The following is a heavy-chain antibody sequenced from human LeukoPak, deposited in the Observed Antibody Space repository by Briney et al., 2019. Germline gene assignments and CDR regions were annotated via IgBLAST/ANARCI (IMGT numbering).Heavy chain of an antibody. D-gene: IGHD4-17*01. V-gene: IGHV4-59*12. CDR3: ARGGDYGVFDY. CDR1: GGSISSYY. J-gene: IGHJ4*02. Sequence: SETLSLTCTVSGGSISSYYWSWIRQPPGKGLEWIGYIYYSGTTNYNPSLKSRVTISVDTSKNQFSLKLSSVTAADTAVYYCARGGDYGVFDYWGQGILVTVSS. CDR2: IYYSGTT.